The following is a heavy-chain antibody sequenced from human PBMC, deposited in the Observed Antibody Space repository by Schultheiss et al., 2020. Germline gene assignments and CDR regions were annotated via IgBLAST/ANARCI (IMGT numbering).Heavy chain of an antibody. CDR2: INHSGST. D-gene: IGHD3-10*01. CDR1: GGSFSGYY. J-gene: IGHJ6*02. CDR3: ARSVGGMDV. Sequence: SETLSLTCAVYGGSFSGYYWSWIRQPPGKGLEWIGEINHSGSTNYNPSLKSRVTISEDTSKNQFSLKVSSVTAADTAVYYCARSVGGMDVWGQGTTVTVS. V-gene: IGHV4-34*01.